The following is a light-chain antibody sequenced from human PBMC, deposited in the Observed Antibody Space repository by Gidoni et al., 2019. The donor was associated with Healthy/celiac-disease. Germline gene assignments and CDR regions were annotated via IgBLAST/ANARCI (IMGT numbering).Light chain of an antibody. Sequence: ELVLTQSPATLSLSPGERATLSCRASQSVSSYLAWYQQKPGLIYDASNRATGIPARFSGSGSGTDFTLTISSLEPEDFAVYYCQQRSNWPWTFGQGTKVEIK. CDR2: DAS. CDR3: QQRSNWPWT. CDR1: QSVSSY. J-gene: IGKJ1*01. V-gene: IGKV3-11*01.